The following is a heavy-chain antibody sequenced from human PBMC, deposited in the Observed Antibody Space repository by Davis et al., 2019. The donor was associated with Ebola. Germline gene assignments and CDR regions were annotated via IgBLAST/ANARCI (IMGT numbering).Heavy chain of an antibody. J-gene: IGHJ6*02. CDR1: GGSISSYY. CDR2: IYYSGST. D-gene: IGHD4-11*01. V-gene: IGHV4-59*01. CDR3: ARFYSNYGPYYYGMDV. Sequence: SETLSLTCTVSGGSISSYYWSWIRQPPRKGLEWIGYIYYSGSTNYNPSLKSRVTISVDTSKNQFSLKLSSVTAADTAVYYCARFYSNYGPYYYGMDVWGQGTTVTVSS.